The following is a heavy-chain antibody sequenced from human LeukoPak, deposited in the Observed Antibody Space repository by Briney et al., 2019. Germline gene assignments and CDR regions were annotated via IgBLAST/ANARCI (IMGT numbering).Heavy chain of an antibody. V-gene: IGHV4-34*01. J-gene: IGHJ4*02. CDR1: GGSFSGYY. D-gene: IGHD4-11*01. CDR3: ARSSVQFTFDF. Sequence: PSETLSLTCAVYGGSFSGYYWSWIRQPPGKGLEWIGSIYYRGNTYYNPSLKSRVTISVDMSKNQFSLKLSSVTAADTAVYYCARSSVQFTFDFWGQGTLVTVSS. CDR2: IYYRGNT.